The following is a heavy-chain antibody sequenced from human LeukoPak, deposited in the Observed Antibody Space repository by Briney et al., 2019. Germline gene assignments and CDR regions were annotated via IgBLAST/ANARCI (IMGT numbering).Heavy chain of an antibody. D-gene: IGHD1-26*01. CDR2: IYPGDSHT. CDR1: GYSFTSYW. J-gene: IGHJ4*02. V-gene: IGHV5-51*01. Sequence: GESLKISCKGSGYSFTSYWIGWVRQMPGKGLEWMGIIYPGDSHTRYSPSFQGQVTISADKSISTAYLQWSSLKASDTAVYYCARHREGQVGATTSLLDSWGQGTLVTVSS. CDR3: ARHREGQVGATTSLLDS.